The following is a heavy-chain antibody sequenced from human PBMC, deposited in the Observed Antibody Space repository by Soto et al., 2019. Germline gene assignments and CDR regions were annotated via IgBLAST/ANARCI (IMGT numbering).Heavy chain of an antibody. CDR1: GFIFSTYA. D-gene: IGHD6-19*01. J-gene: IGHJ3*02. V-gene: IGHV3-23*01. CDR2: ISAGGGST. Sequence: EVQLLESGGGLVQPGGSLRLSCAASGFIFSTYAMSWVRQAPGKGLEWVSAISAGGGSTYYADSVKGRFTISRDNSKNTLYLQMNSLRAEDTAVYYCAKDVAVVGAFDIWGQGTMVTVSS. CDR3: AKDVAVVGAFDI.